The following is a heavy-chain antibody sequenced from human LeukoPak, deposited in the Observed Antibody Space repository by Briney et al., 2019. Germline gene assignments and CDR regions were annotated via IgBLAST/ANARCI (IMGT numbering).Heavy chain of an antibody. V-gene: IGHV1-3*01. J-gene: IGHJ4*02. CDR1: GYTFTSYA. CDR2: INAGNGNT. CDR3: ARAPLWGSVGASYFDY. Sequence: ASVKVSCKASGYTFTSYAMHWVRQAPGQRLEWMGWINAGNGNTKYSQKFQGRVTITRDTSASTAYMELSSLRSEDTAVYYCARAPLWGSVGASYFDYWGQGTLVTVSS. D-gene: IGHD1-26*01.